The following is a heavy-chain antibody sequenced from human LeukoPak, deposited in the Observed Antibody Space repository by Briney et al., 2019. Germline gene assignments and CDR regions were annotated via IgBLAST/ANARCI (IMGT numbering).Heavy chain of an antibody. V-gene: IGHV4-34*01. CDR1: GGSFSGYY. CDR2: INHSGST. J-gene: IGHJ4*02. D-gene: IGHD1-26*01. Sequence: SETLSLTCAVYGGSFSGYYWSWIRQPPGKGLEWIGEINHSGSTNYNPSLKSRVTISVDTSKNRFSLRLSSVTAADTAVYYCARVVRRWELLPFDYFDYWGQGTLVTVSS. CDR3: ARVVRRWELLPFDYFDY.